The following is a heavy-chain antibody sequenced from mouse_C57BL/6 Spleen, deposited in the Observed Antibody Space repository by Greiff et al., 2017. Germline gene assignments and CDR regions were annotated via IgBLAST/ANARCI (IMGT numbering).Heavy chain of an antibody. CDR2: IDPSDSYT. D-gene: IGHD4-1*01. Sequence: QVHVKQPGAELVMPGASVKLSCKASGYTFTSYWMHWVKQRPGQGLEWIGEIDPSDSYTNYNQKFKGKSTLTVDKSSSTAYMQLSSLTSEDSAVYYCARSELTGPAYWGQGTLVTVSA. V-gene: IGHV1-69*01. CDR1: GYTFTSYW. CDR3: ARSELTGPAY. J-gene: IGHJ3*01.